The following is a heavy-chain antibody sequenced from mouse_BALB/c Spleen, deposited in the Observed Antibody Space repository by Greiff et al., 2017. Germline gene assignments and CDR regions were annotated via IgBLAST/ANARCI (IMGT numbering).Heavy chain of an antibody. Sequence: VQLVESAAELARPGASVKMSCKASGYTFTSYTMHWVKQRPGQGLEWIGYINPSSGYTEYNQKFKDKTTLTADKSSSTAYMQLSSLTSEDSAVYYCAKLTGPYAMDYWGQGTSVTVSS. CDR3: AKLTGPYAMDY. CDR2: INPSSGYT. J-gene: IGHJ4*01. D-gene: IGHD4-1*01. CDR1: GYTFTSYT. V-gene: IGHV1-4*02.